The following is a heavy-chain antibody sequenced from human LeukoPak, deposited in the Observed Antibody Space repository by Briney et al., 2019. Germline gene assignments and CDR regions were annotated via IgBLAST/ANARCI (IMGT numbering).Heavy chain of an antibody. CDR2: ISAYNGNT. CDR3: ERVWEDYYGSANWFDP. CDR1: GYTFTSYG. V-gene: IGHV1-18*04. Sequence: ASVKVSCKASGYTFTSYGISWVRQAPGQGLEWMGWISAYNGNTNYAQKLQGRVTMTTDTSTSTAYMELRSLRSDDTAVYYCERVWEDYYGSANWFDPWGQGTLVTVSS. D-gene: IGHD3-10*01. J-gene: IGHJ5*02.